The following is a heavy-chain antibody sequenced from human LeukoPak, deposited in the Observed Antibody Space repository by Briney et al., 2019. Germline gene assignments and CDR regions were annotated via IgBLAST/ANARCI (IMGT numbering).Heavy chain of an antibody. CDR2: IYSGGST. Sequence: TGGSLRLSCAASGFTVSSNYMSWVRQAPGKGLEWVSVIYSGGSTYYADSVKGRFTISRDNSKNTLYLQMNSLRAEDPAVYYCARVQLVVTPHDAFDIWGQGTMVTVSS. V-gene: IGHV3-53*01. J-gene: IGHJ3*02. D-gene: IGHD2-8*02. CDR1: GFTVSSNY. CDR3: ARVQLVVTPHDAFDI.